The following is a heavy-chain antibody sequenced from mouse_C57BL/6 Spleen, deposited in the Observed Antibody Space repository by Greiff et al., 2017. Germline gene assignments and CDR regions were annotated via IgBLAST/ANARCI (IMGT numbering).Heavy chain of an antibody. CDR1: GFNIKDYY. Sequence: DVHLVESGAELVKPGASVKLSCTASGFNIKDYYMHWVKQRTEQGLEWIGRIDPEDGETKYAPKFQGKATITADTSSNTAYLQLSSLTSEDTAVYYCAWDYGSSYAMDYWGQGTSVTVSS. V-gene: IGHV14-2*01. D-gene: IGHD1-1*01. CDR2: IDPEDGET. J-gene: IGHJ4*01. CDR3: AWDYGSSYAMDY.